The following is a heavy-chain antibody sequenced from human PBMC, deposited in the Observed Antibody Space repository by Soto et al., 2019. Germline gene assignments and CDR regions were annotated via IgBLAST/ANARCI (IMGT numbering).Heavy chain of an antibody. CDR1: GGSISSGGYY. Sequence: SETLSLTCTVSGGSISSGGYYWSWIRQHPGKGLEWIGYIYYSGSTYYNPSLKSRVTISVDTSKNQFSLKLSSVTAADTAVYYFAGGVLRFMGGGRWEAFDYWGQGTLVTVSS. CDR2: IYYSGST. CDR3: AGGVLRFMGGGRWEAFDY. V-gene: IGHV4-31*03. D-gene: IGHD3-3*01. J-gene: IGHJ4*02.